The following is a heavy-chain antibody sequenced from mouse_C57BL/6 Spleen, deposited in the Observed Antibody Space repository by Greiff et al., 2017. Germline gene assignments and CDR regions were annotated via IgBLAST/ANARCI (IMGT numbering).Heavy chain of an antibody. V-gene: IGHV1-81*01. CDR2: IYPRSGNP. CDR1: GYTFTSYG. CDR3: ARGEANFMDY. J-gene: IGHJ4*01. D-gene: IGHD4-1*01. Sequence: VKLVESGAELARPGASVKLSCKASGYTFTSYGISWVKQRTGQGLEWIGEIYPRSGNPYYNEKFKGKATLTADKSSSTAYMELRSLTSEDSAVDFCARGEANFMDYWGQGTSVTVSS.